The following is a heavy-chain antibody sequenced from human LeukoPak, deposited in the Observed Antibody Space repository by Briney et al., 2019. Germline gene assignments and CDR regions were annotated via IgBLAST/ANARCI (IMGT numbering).Heavy chain of an antibody. D-gene: IGHD6-13*01. CDR3: ARRGYSRVY. CDR2: INHSGST. V-gene: IGHV4-34*01. J-gene: IGHJ4*02. Sequence: LRLSCAASGFTFSDHYWSWIRQPPGKGLEWIGEINHSGSTNYNPSLKSRVTISVDTSKNQFSLKLSSVTAADTAVYYCARRGYSRVYWGQGTLVTVSS. CDR1: GFTFSDHY.